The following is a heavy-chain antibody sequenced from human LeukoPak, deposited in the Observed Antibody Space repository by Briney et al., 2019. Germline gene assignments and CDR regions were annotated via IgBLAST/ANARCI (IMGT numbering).Heavy chain of an antibody. Sequence: ASVKVSCKVSGYTLTELSMHWVRQAPGKGLEWMGGFDPEDGETIYAQKFQGRVTMTEDTSTDTAYMELSSLRSEDTAVYYCATDPPAAAALFAFDYWGQGTLVTVSS. J-gene: IGHJ4*02. CDR2: FDPEDGET. D-gene: IGHD6-13*01. CDR3: ATDPPAAAALFAFDY. V-gene: IGHV1-24*01. CDR1: GYTLTELS.